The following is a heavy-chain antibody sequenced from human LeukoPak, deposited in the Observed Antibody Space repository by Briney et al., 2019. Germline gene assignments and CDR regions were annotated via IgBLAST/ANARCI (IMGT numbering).Heavy chain of an antibody. V-gene: IGHV3-53*01. CDR3: AREDSSLGGNYFDY. Sequence: SGGSLRLSCAASGFTVSSNYMSWVRQAPGKGLEWVSVIYSGGSTYYADSVKGRFTNSRDNSKDTLYLQMNSLRAEDTAVYYCAREDSSLGGNYFDYWGQGTLVTVSS. D-gene: IGHD6-13*01. CDR2: IYSGGST. CDR1: GFTVSSNY. J-gene: IGHJ4*02.